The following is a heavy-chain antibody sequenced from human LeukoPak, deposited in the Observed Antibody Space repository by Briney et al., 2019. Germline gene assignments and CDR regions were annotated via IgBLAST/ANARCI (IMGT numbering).Heavy chain of an antibody. CDR2: ISYDGSNK. Sequence: SGGSLRLSCAASGFTFSSYAMHWVRQAPGKGLEWVAVISYDGSNKYYADSVKGRFTISRDNSKNTLYLQMNSLRAEDTAVYYCATSYSSSFRYFDYWGQGTLVTVSS. CDR3: ATSYSSSFRYFDY. V-gene: IGHV3-30-3*01. D-gene: IGHD6-13*01. CDR1: GFTFSSYA. J-gene: IGHJ4*02.